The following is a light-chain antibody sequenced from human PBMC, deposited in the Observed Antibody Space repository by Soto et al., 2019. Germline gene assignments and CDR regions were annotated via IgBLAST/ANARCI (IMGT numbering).Light chain of an antibody. CDR3: QQYKDSFTYT. V-gene: IGKV1-5*03. CDR2: KAS. CDR1: QSISTW. J-gene: IGKJ2*01. Sequence: DIQMAQSPSTLSASVGDTVTVTCRASQSISTWLAWYQQKPGTAPKLLVYKASTLESGVPSRFSGSRSGTEFTLTVSSLQTDDFATYYGQQYKDSFTYTFGQGTKVDIK.